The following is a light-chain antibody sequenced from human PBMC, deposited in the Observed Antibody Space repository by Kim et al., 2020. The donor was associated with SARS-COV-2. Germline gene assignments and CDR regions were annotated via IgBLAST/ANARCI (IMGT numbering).Light chain of an antibody. CDR1: QGVSSN. J-gene: IGKJ4*01. V-gene: IGKV3-15*01. CDR2: GAS. Sequence: SPGERATPSCRTSQGVSSNLAWYQQKPGQAPRLLIYGASTRATGIPARFSGSGSGTEFTLTISSLQSEDFAVYYCQQYNNWPPLTFGGGTKVDIK. CDR3: QQYNNWPPLT.